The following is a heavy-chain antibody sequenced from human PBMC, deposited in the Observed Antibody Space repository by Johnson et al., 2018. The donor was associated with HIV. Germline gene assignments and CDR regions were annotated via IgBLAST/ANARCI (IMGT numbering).Heavy chain of an antibody. CDR1: GFTFSYYA. J-gene: IGHJ3*02. CDR3: ARDPAAAALRAFDI. CDR2: IWYNGSKK. D-gene: IGHD6-13*01. Sequence: QVHLVGSGGGVVQPGTSLSLSCAAPGFTFSYYAMHWVRQAPRKGLEWVAVIWYNGSKKLYAYSVKGRFTISRDNSKNTLYLQMNSLRAEDTAVYYCARDPAAAALRAFDIWGQGTMVTVSS. V-gene: IGHV3-33*08.